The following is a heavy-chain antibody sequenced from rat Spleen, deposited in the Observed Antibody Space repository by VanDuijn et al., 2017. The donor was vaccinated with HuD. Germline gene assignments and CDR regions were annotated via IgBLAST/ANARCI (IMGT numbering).Heavy chain of an antibody. D-gene: IGHD1-1*01. Sequence: EVQLVESGGGLVQPGRSMKLSCAASGFTLSNYYMAWVRQAPTKGLEWVASITTGGDNTYYRDSVKGRFTISRNNAKITLFLQMDSLRSEDTATYYCARHAGYYSGDYIMDAWGQGASVTVSS. CDR1: GFTLSNYY. CDR3: ARHAGYYSGDYIMDA. V-gene: IGHV5-25*01. J-gene: IGHJ4*01. CDR2: ITTGGDNT.